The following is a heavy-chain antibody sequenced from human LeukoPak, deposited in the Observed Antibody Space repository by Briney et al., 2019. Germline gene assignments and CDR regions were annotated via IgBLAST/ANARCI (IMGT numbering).Heavy chain of an antibody. CDR1: GFPFSSYT. CDR3: ARDRSTTSKYFDP. Sequence: GGSLRLSCAASGFPFSSYTMHWARQAPGKGLERVAFIAFNGNEQKYAGSVKGRFTISRDNSKNILYLQMNGLRIDDTAVYYCARDRSTTSKYFDPWGQGTLVTVSS. D-gene: IGHD2/OR15-2a*01. J-gene: IGHJ5*02. CDR2: IAFNGNEQ. V-gene: IGHV3-30*04.